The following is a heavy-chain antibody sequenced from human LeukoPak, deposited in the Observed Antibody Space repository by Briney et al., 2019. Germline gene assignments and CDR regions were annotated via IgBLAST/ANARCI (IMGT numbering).Heavy chain of an antibody. D-gene: IGHD6-19*01. Sequence: GGSLRLSCVASGFTFSSFGMHWVPQAPGKGLEWVGLIWYDGSNKYYGDSVKGRFTISRDNSKNTLYLQMNSLRAEDTALYYCAKDFLSHSSGWYYFGFWGQGTLVTVSS. CDR3: AKDFLSHSSGWYYFGF. J-gene: IGHJ4*02. V-gene: IGHV3-33*06. CDR1: GFTFSSFG. CDR2: IWYDGSNK.